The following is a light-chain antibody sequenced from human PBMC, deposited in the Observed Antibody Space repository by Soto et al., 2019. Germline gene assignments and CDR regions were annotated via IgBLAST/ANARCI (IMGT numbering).Light chain of an antibody. V-gene: IGKV3-15*01. Sequence: EIVMTQSPATLSVSPGERATLSWRASQSVNSNLAWYRQKPGQAPRLLISDASTRATGVPARFSGSGSGTEFTLTISSLQSEDSGIYYCQQYNFWPPLTFGGGTKVEIK. CDR2: DAS. CDR3: QQYNFWPPLT. CDR1: QSVNSN. J-gene: IGKJ4*01.